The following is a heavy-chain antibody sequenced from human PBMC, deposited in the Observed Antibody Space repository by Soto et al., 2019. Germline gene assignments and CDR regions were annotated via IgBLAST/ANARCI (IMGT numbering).Heavy chain of an antibody. J-gene: IGHJ5*02. Sequence: SETLSLTCAVSGGSISSGGYSWSWIRQPPGKGLEWIGYIYHSGSTYYNPSLKSRVTISVDRSKNQFSLKLSSVTAADTAVYYCARVACSGGSCYLGGWFDPWGQGTLVTVSS. CDR3: ARVACSGGSCYLGGWFDP. CDR2: IYHSGST. D-gene: IGHD2-15*01. V-gene: IGHV4-30-2*01. CDR1: GGSISSGGYS.